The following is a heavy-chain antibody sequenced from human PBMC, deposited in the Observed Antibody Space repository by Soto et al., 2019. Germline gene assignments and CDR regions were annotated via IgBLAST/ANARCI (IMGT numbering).Heavy chain of an antibody. J-gene: IGHJ3*02. D-gene: IGHD3-9*01. CDR1: GGSISSGGYY. Sequence: SETLSLTCTVSGGSISSGGYYWSWIRQHPGKGLEWIGYIYYSGSTNYNPSLKSRVTISVDTSKNQFSLKLSSVTAADTAVYYCARALILTGYYIRDAFDIWGQGTMVTVSS. CDR3: ARALILTGYYIRDAFDI. CDR2: IYYSGST. V-gene: IGHV4-61*08.